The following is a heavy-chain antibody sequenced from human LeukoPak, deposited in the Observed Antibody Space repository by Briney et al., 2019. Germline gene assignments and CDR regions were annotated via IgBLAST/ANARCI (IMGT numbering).Heavy chain of an antibody. CDR2: INPNSGGT. CDR3: ARERILSGYGRNYDYYDGMDV. V-gene: IGHV1-2*02. CDR1: GYTFTVYY. J-gene: IGHJ6*02. D-gene: IGHD5-12*01. Sequence: ASVTVSCKASGYTFTVYYMHWVRQAPGQGLEWMGWINPNSGGTNYAQKFQGRVTMTRDTSISTAYMELSRLRSDDTAVYYCARERILSGYGRNYDYYDGMDVWGQGTTVTVSS.